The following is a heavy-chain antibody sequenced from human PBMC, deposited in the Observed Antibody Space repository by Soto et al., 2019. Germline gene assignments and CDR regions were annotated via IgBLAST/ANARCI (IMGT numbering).Heavy chain of an antibody. Sequence: GGSLRLSCAASGFTFSSYGMHWVRQAQGKGLEWVAVIWYDGSNKYYTDSVKGRFTISRDNSKNTLYLQMNSLRAEDTAVYYCAKDRGALRWSEEHYYFDYWGQGTLVTVSS. J-gene: IGHJ4*02. V-gene: IGHV3-30*02. CDR1: GFTFSSYG. CDR2: IWYDGSNK. CDR3: AKDRGALRWSEEHYYFDY. D-gene: IGHD4-17*01.